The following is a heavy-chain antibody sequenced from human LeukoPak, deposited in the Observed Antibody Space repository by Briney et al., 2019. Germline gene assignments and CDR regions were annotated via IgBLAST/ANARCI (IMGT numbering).Heavy chain of an antibody. D-gene: IGHD3-16*01. J-gene: IGHJ4*02. CDR2: FYNSGRS. V-gene: IGHV4-59*01. Sequence: PSETLSLTCTVSDDSISDYYRGWIRQPLGKGLEWIGYFYNSGRSTYNPSLKSRVTISADTSKNHFSLKLNSVTTADTAVYYCTRGAGWLIDYWGQGTLVTVSS. CDR1: DDSISDYY. CDR3: TRGAGWLIDY.